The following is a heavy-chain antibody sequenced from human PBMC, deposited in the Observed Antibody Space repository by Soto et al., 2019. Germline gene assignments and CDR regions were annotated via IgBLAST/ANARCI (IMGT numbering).Heavy chain of an antibody. V-gene: IGHV4-34*01. CDR2: INHSGST. Sequence: SETLSLTCAVYGGSFSGYYWSWIRQPPGKGLEWIGEINHSGSTNYNPSLKSRVTISVDTSKNQFSLKLSSVTAADTAVYYCARLAVAGTEYYYYYYGMDVWGQGTTVTVSS. CDR3: ARLAVAGTEYYYYYYGMDV. CDR1: GGSFSGYY. D-gene: IGHD6-19*01. J-gene: IGHJ6*02.